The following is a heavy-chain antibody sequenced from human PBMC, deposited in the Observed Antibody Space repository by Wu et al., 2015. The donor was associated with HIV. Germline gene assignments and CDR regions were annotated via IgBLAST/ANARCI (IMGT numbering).Heavy chain of an antibody. CDR3: ARAHLDTVVVRVAPEETGYLDL. CDR1: GYTSTRHY. V-gene: IGHV1-46*01. D-gene: IGHD2-2*03. Sequence: QVQLVQSGAEVKKPGASVKVSCKASGYTSTRHYIHWVRQAPGQGLEWMGIIKPSGGSTGYAQKFQGRVTMTRDTSTNIVYMELSNLRSDDTAVYYCARAHLDTVVVRVAPEETGYLDLWGQGTLVSVSS. J-gene: IGHJ4*02. CDR2: IKPSGGST.